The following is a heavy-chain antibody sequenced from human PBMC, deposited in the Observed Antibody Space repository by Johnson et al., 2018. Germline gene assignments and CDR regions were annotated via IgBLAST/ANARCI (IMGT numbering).Heavy chain of an antibody. V-gene: IGHV3-23*04. J-gene: IGHJ4*02. D-gene: IGHD3-10*01. Sequence: EVQLVESGGGLVQPGGSLRLSCAASGFTFSYYAMTWVRQAPGKGLEWVSAISDSGADTHYADSVKGRFTIARDNSKSTLYLEMNSVKSEDTAVYYCAKFLVRGVIDYFGFWGQGTLVTVSS. CDR1: GFTFSYYA. CDR2: ISDSGADT. CDR3: AKFLVRGVIDYFGF.